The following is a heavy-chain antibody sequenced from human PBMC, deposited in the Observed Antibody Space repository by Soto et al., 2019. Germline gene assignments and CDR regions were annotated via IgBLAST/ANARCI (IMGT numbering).Heavy chain of an antibody. CDR3: AHSLYSEFDY. D-gene: IGHD3-16*02. Sequence: SETLSLTCTVSGGSISSYYWSWIRQPPGKGLEWIGYIYHSGSTNYNPSLKSRVTMSVDTSKNQFSLRLSSVTAADTAVYYCAHSLYSEFDYWSQGTLVTVSS. V-gene: IGHV4-59*08. CDR2: IYHSGST. CDR1: GGSISSYY. J-gene: IGHJ4*02.